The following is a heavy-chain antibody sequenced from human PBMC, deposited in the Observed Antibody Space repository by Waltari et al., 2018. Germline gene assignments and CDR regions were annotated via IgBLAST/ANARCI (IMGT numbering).Heavy chain of an antibody. V-gene: IGHV4-38-2*02. J-gene: IGHJ4*02. CDR2: IYHSGST. CDR3: ARDRSIVGATSAVDY. Sequence: QVQLQESGPGLVKPSETLSLTCTVSGYSISSGYYWGWIRHPPGKVLEWIGSIYHSGSTYYNPSLKSRVTISVDTSKNQFSLKLSSVTAADTAVYYCARDRSIVGATSAVDYWGQGTLVTVSS. D-gene: IGHD1-26*01. CDR1: GYSISSGYY.